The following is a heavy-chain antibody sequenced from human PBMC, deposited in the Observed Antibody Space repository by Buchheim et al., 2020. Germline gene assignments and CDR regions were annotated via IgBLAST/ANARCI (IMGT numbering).Heavy chain of an antibody. Sequence: QVQLVQSGAEAKKPGASVKVSCKASGYTFTSYYMHWVRQAPGQGLEWMGIINPSGGSTSYAQKFQGRVTMTRDTSTSTVYMELSSLRSEDTAVYYCARDPAKYYYDSSGYHYPSRLDYWGQGTL. V-gene: IGHV1-46*01. D-gene: IGHD3-22*01. J-gene: IGHJ4*02. CDR3: ARDPAKYYYDSSGYHYPSRLDY. CDR2: INPSGGST. CDR1: GYTFTSYY.